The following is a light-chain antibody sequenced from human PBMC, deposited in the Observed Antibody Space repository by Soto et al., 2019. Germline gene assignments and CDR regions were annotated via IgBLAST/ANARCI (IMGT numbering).Light chain of an antibody. CDR2: KAS. CDR3: QPYNFYSRT. V-gene: IGKV1-5*03. CDR1: QSISSW. Sequence: DIQMTQSPSTLSASVGDTVTITCRASQSISSWLAWYQQKPGKAPKLLIYKASSLQSGVPSRFSGIGSGTEFTLTLSSLQPDDFATYYCQPYNFYSRTFGQGTKVEIK. J-gene: IGKJ1*01.